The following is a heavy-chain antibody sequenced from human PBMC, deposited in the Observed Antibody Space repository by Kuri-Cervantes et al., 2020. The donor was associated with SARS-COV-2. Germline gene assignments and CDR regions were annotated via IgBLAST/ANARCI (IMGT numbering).Heavy chain of an antibody. Sequence: GSLRLSCKASGFRFGIHAMHWVRQAPGKGLEWLSFISFDGDKTYYADSVRGRFTISRDNSENTVSLQMNSLRPEDTAVYYCVKDFWSGYPTYYFDYWGQGTQVTVSS. J-gene: IGHJ4*02. D-gene: IGHD3-3*01. CDR3: VKDFWSGYPTYYFDY. CDR1: GFRFGIHA. V-gene: IGHV3-30-3*01. CDR2: ISFDGDKT.